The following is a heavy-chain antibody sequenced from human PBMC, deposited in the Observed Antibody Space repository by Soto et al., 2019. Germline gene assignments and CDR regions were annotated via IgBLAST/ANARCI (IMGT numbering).Heavy chain of an antibody. V-gene: IGHV3-13*01. D-gene: IGHD3-3*01. Sequence: PGGSLRLSCAASGFTFSSYDMHWVRQATGKGLEWVSAIGTAGDTYYPGSVKGRFTISRENAKNSLYLQMNSLRAGDTAVYYCARGLLELYDFRSGYPLPDVWGQGTTVTVSS. J-gene: IGHJ6*02. CDR3: ARGLLELYDFRSGYPLPDV. CDR1: GFTFSSYD. CDR2: IGTAGDT.